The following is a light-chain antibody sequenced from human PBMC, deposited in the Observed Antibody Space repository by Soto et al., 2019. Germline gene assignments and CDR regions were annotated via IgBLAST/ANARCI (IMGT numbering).Light chain of an antibody. CDR1: QSVSSY. J-gene: IGKJ1*01. CDR2: DAS. CDR3: QQYHNWWT. Sequence: EIVLTQSPATLSLSPGERATLSCRASQSVSSYLAWYQQKPGQAPRLLIYDASNRATGIPARFSGSGSGTDFTLTISRLEPEDFAVYYCQQYHNWWTFGQGTKVDIK. V-gene: IGKV3-11*01.